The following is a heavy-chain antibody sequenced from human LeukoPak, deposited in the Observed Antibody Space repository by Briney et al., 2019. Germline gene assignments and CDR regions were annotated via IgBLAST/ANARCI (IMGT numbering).Heavy chain of an antibody. Sequence: SETLSLTCAVYGGSFSGYYWSWIRQPPGKGLEWIGEINHSGSTNYNPSLKSRVTISVDTSKNQFSLKLSSVTAADTAVYYCARTPLGYWGQGTLVTVSS. V-gene: IGHV4-34*01. D-gene: IGHD7-27*01. CDR3: ARTPLGY. J-gene: IGHJ4*02. CDR1: GGSFSGYY. CDR2: INHSGST.